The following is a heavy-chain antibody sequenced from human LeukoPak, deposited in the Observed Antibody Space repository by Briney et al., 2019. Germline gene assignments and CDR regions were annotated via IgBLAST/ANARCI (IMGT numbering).Heavy chain of an antibody. CDR1: GYTFTSYY. CDR2: INPSGGST. J-gene: IGHJ3*02. Sequence: EASVKVSCKASGYTFTSYYMHWVRQAPGQGLEWMGIINPSGGSTSYAQKFQGRVTMTRDMSTSTVYMELSSLRSEDTAVYYCAREVPGPSGSYSADIWGQGTMVTVSS. V-gene: IGHV1-46*01. CDR3: AREVPGPSGSYSADI. D-gene: IGHD1-26*01.